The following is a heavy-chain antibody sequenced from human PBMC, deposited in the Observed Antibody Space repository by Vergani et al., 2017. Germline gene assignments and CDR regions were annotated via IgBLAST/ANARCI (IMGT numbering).Heavy chain of an antibody. Sequence: QVQLVQSGAEVKKPGASVKVSCKASGYTFTSYYMHWVRQAPGQGLEWMGIINLSGGSTSDAQKFQGRVNMTRDTTTSTVYMELSSLRSEDTAVYYCARVEYGSSTSCYKSGGGYFDYWGQGTLVTVAS. D-gene: IGHD2-2*02. V-gene: IGHV1-46*01. CDR1: GYTFTSYY. CDR2: INLSGGST. J-gene: IGHJ4*02. CDR3: ARVEYGSSTSCYKSGGGYFDY.